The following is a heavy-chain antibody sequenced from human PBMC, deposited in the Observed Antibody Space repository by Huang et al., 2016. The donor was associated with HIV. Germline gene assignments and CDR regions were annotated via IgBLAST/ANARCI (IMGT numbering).Heavy chain of an antibody. D-gene: IGHD4-17*01. J-gene: IGHJ4*02. CDR3: ARRRMGYGGAPFDY. Sequence: QVQLQQWGAGLLKPSETLSLTCAVYGGSFSGYYWSWIRQPPGKGLEWIGEITHSGSTNYNPCLKSRVTISVDTSKNQFSLKLSSVTAADTAVYYCARRRMGYGGAPFDYWGQGTLVTVSS. CDR1: GGSFSGYY. V-gene: IGHV4-34*01. CDR2: ITHSGST.